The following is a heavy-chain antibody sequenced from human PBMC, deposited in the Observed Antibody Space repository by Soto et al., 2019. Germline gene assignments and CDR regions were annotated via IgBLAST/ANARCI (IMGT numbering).Heavy chain of an antibody. CDR2: IYYSGST. J-gene: IGHJ4*02. V-gene: IGHV4-31*03. Sequence: LSLTCTVSGGSISSGGYYWSWIRQHPGKGLEWIGYIYYSGSTYYNPSLKSRVTISVDTSKNQFSLKLSSVTAADTAVYYCARAAYYYDSSGYPVPRDFDYWGQGTLVTVSS. D-gene: IGHD3-22*01. CDR3: ARAAYYYDSSGYPVPRDFDY. CDR1: GGSISSGGYY.